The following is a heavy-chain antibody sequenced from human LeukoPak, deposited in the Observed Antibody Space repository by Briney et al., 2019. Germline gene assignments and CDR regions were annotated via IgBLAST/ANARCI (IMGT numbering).Heavy chain of an antibody. V-gene: IGHV3-30*02. J-gene: IGHJ4*02. Sequence: GGSLRLSCAASGFTFSSYGMHWVRQAPGKGLEWVAFIRYDGSNKYYADSVKGRFTISRDNSKNTLYLQMNSLRAEDTAVYYCAKDRSSSWYPQLYYFDYWGQGTLVTVSS. CDR2: IRYDGSNK. CDR1: GFTFSSYG. D-gene: IGHD6-13*01. CDR3: AKDRSSSWYPQLYYFDY.